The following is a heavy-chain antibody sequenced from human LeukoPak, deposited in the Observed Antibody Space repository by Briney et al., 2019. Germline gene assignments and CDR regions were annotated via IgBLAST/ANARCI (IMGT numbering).Heavy chain of an antibody. CDR1: GFTFSSYS. D-gene: IGHD1-1*01. CDR2: ISSSSYI. J-gene: IGHJ4*02. CDR3: ARVAYNWNDLGPFDY. V-gene: IGHV3-21*01. Sequence: PGGSLRLSCAASGFTFSSYSMNWVRQAPGKGLEWVSSISSSSYIYYADSVKGRFTISRDNAKNSLYLQMNSLRAEDTAGYYCARVAYNWNDLGPFDYWGQGTLVTVSS.